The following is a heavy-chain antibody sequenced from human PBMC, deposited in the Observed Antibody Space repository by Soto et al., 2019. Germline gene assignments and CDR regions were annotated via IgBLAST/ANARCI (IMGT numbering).Heavy chain of an antibody. CDR3: ARGVEQWLDYYYYYMDV. J-gene: IGHJ6*03. Sequence: SETLSLTCTVSGGSISSYYWSWIRQPPGKGLEWIGYIYYSGSTNYNPSLKSRVTISVDTSKNQFSLKLSSVTAADTAVYYCARGVEQWLDYYYYYMDVWGKGTTVTVSS. CDR2: IYYSGST. D-gene: IGHD6-19*01. CDR1: GGSISSYY. V-gene: IGHV4-59*01.